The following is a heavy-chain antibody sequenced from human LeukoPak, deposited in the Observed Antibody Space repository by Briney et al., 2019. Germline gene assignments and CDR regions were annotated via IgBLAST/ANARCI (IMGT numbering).Heavy chain of an antibody. Sequence: ASVKVSCKASGYTFTSYGISWVRQAPGQGLEWMGWISAYNGNTNYAQKLQGRVTMTTDTSTSTAYMELRSLRSDDTAVYYCARGVRSQAGYYYYYMDVWGKGTTVTVSS. D-gene: IGHD3-10*01. CDR3: ARGVRSQAGYYYYYMDV. CDR2: ISAYNGNT. V-gene: IGHV1-18*01. J-gene: IGHJ6*03. CDR1: GYTFTSYG.